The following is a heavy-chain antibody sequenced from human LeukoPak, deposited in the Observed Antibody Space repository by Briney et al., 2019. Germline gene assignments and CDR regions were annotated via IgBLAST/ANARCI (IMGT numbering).Heavy chain of an antibody. CDR1: GYTFTGSY. D-gene: IGHD6-13*01. CDR3: ARDLWQQLPACTLDP. CDR2: INPNSGGT. J-gene: IGHJ5*02. Sequence: GASVKVSCKTSGYTFTGSYMHWVRQAPGQGLEWMGWINPNSGGTNYAQKFQGRVTMTRDTSISTAYMELSRLRSDDTAVYYCARDLWQQLPACTLDPWGQGTLVTVSS. V-gene: IGHV1-2*02.